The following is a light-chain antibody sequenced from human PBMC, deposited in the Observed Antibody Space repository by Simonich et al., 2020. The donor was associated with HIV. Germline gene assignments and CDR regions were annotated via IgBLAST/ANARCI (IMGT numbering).Light chain of an antibody. J-gene: IGKJ3*01. V-gene: IGKV1-39*01. CDR1: QSISNY. Sequence: DIQMTQSPSSLSASVGDRVTITCRASQSISNYLNWYQQKPGKAPKLLIYGASSLQSGVPSRFSGSRSGTDFTLTISSLQPEDFATYYCQQSYSTTFGPGTKVDIK. CDR2: GAS. CDR3: QQSYSTT.